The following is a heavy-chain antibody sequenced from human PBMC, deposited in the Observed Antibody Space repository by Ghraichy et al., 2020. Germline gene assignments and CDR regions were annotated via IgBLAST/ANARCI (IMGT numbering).Heavy chain of an antibody. CDR1: GGSFSGYY. V-gene: IGHV4-34*01. Sequence: SETLSLTCAVYGGSFSGYYWSWIRQPPGKGLEWIGEINHSGSTNYNPSLKSRVTISVDTSKNQFSLKLSSVTAADTAVYYCARGRAARRFDYWGQGTLVTVSS. CDR2: INHSGST. CDR3: ARGRAARRFDY. J-gene: IGHJ4*02. D-gene: IGHD6-6*01.